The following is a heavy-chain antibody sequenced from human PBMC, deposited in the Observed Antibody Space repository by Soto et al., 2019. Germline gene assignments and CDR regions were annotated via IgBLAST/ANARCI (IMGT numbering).Heavy chain of an antibody. Sequence: SETLSLTCTVSGGSISSSSYYWGWIRQPPGKGLEWIGSIYYSGSTYYNPSLKSRVTISVDTSKNQFSLKLSSVTAADTAVYYCARPRSSSRLNWFDPWGQGTLVTVSS. D-gene: IGHD6-13*01. CDR1: GGSISSSSYY. J-gene: IGHJ5*02. CDR3: ARPRSSSRLNWFDP. CDR2: IYYSGST. V-gene: IGHV4-39*01.